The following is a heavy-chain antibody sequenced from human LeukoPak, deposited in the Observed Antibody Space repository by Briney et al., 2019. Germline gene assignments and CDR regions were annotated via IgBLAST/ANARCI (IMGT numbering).Heavy chain of an antibody. CDR2: INPNSGGT. J-gene: IGHJ3*02. V-gene: IGHV1-2*06. CDR3: ARETLQYSSGGRNAFDI. CDR1: GYTFTGYY. D-gene: IGHD6-19*01. Sequence: ASVKVSCKASGYTFTGYYMHWVRQAPGQGLEWMGRINPNSGGTNYAQKFQGRVTMTRDTSISTAYTELSRLRSDDTAVYYCARETLQYSSGGRNAFDIWGQGTMVTVSS.